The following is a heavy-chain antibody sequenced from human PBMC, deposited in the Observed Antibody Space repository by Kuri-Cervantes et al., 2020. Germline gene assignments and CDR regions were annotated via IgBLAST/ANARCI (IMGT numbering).Heavy chain of an antibody. Sequence: ASVKVSCKASGYTFTSYYIHWVRQAPGQGLEWMGWISAYNGNTNYAQKLQGRVTMTTDTSTSTAYMELRSLRSDDTAVYYCARDQPDDYYGSGGSVYFDYWGQGTLVTVSS. D-gene: IGHD3-10*01. V-gene: IGHV1-18*04. J-gene: IGHJ4*02. CDR2: ISAYNGNT. CDR3: ARDQPDDYYGSGGSVYFDY. CDR1: GYTFTSYY.